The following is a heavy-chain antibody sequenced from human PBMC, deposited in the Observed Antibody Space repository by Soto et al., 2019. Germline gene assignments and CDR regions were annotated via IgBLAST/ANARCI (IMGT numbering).Heavy chain of an antibody. D-gene: IGHD3-3*01. V-gene: IGHV3-30-3*01. CDR1: GFRFSDYS. J-gene: IGHJ4*02. CDR2: ISYDGSNK. Sequence: PGGSLRLSCAASGFRFSDYSMNWVRQAPGRGLEWVAVISYDGSNKYYADSVKGRFTISRDNSKNTLYLQMNSLRAEDTAVYYCARDPDWSGYLDYWGQGTLVTVSS. CDR3: ARDPDWSGYLDY.